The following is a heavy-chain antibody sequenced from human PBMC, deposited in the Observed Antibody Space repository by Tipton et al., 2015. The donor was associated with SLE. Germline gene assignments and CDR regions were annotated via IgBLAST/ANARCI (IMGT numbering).Heavy chain of an antibody. CDR2: IYYSGST. CDR1: GGSISSSSYY. Sequence: TLSLTCTVSGGSISSSSYYWGWIRQPPGKGLGWIGSIYYSGSTYYNPSLKSRVTISVDTSKNQFSLKLSSVTAADTAVYYCARSRGSSWYPPDYWGQGTLVTVSS. CDR3: ARSRGSSWYPPDY. J-gene: IGHJ4*02. V-gene: IGHV4-39*07. D-gene: IGHD6-13*01.